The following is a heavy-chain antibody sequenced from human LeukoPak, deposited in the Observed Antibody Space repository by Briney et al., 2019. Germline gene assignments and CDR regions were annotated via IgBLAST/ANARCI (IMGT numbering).Heavy chain of an antibody. J-gene: IGHJ4*02. V-gene: IGHV4-4*07. CDR1: GGSINSYY. D-gene: IGHD3-22*01. CDR3: ASTTYDYDTSGHYFLDY. CDR2: IYTSGTT. Sequence: PSETLFLTCTVSGGSINSYYWSWIRQPAGKGLEWIGRIYTSGTTNYNPSLKSRVTMSVDTSKNHFSLQLRSVTAADTAVYYCASTTYDYDTSGHYFLDYWGQGSLVTVSS.